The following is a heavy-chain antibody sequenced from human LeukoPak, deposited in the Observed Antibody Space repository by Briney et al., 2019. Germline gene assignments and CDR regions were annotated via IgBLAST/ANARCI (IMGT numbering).Heavy chain of an antibody. CDR1: GYTFTSDG. Sequence: GASVKVSCKATGYTFTSDGISSVRQAPGQGLEWMGWSSAYNGNTNYAQKLQGRVTMTTDTSTTTAYLELRSLRYDDTAVYYCARDQKVDTTTIDYWGQGTLVTVSS. CDR2: SSAYNGNT. CDR3: ARDQKVDTTTIDY. D-gene: IGHD5-18*01. J-gene: IGHJ4*02. V-gene: IGHV1-18*01.